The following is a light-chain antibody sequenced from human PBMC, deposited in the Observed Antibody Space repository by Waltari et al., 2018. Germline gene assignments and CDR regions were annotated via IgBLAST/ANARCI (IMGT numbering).Light chain of an antibody. CDR1: QSVSSN. V-gene: IGKV3-15*01. J-gene: IGKJ4*01. CDR2: GAS. CDR3: QQYNNWPLT. Sequence: EIVMTQSPATLSVSPGHRATLSCRASQSVSSNLAWYQQKPGPAPRLLIYGASTRANGIPARFSGSGSGTEFTLTISSLQSEDFAVYYCQQYNNWPLTFGGGTKVEIK.